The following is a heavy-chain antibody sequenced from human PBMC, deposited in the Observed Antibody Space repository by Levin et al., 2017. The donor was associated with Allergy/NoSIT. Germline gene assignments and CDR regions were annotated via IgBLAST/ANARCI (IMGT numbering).Heavy chain of an antibody. CDR3: ARDGNSGSWYSWNDY. CDR1: GGSISSADYY. D-gene: IGHD2-15*01. CDR2: IYYSGST. J-gene: IGHJ4*02. V-gene: IGHV4-30-4*01. Sequence: SETLSLTCTVSGGSISSADYYWSWIRQPPGKGLEWIGYIYYSGSTYYNPSLKSRVTMSVDTSKNQFSLRLSSVTAADTAVYYCARDGNSGSWYSWNDYWGQGTLVTVSS.